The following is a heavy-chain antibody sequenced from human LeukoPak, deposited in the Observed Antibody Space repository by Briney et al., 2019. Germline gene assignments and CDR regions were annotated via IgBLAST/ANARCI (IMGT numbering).Heavy chain of an antibody. V-gene: IGHV1-69*04. CDR3: ATLGYCSSTSCYLSDY. J-gene: IGHJ4*02. CDR2: IIPILGIA. CDR1: GGTFSSYA. D-gene: IGHD2-2*01. Sequence: GASVKVSCKASGGTFSSYAISWVRQAPGQGLEWMGRIIPILGIANYAQKFQGRVTITADKSTSTAYMELSSLRSEDTAVYYCATLGYCSSTSCYLSDYWGQGTLVTVSS.